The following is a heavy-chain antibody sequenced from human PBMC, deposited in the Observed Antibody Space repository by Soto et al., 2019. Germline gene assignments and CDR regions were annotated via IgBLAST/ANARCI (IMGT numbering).Heavy chain of an antibody. CDR1: GFTFSNYW. V-gene: IGHV3-74*01. Sequence: GGSLRLSCAASGFTFSNYWMYWVRQAPGKGLVCVSRINSDGSSTSYADSVKGRFTISRDNAKNTRDLQLNTLSAEDTAVYYCATDSGPNDYWGKGTLVSVSS. J-gene: IGHJ4*02. CDR3: ATDSGPNDY. CDR2: INSDGSST.